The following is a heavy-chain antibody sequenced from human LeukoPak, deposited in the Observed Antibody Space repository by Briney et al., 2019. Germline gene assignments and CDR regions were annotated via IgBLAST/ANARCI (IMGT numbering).Heavy chain of an antibody. Sequence: ASVKVSCKASGYTFTGYYMHSVRQAPGQGLEWMGWINPNSGGTNYAQKFQGRVTMTRDTSISTAYMELSRLRSDDTAVYYCARGGKVVVTANFDYWGQGTLVTVSS. CDR3: ARGGKVVVTANFDY. CDR1: GYTFTGYY. CDR2: INPNSGGT. J-gene: IGHJ4*02. D-gene: IGHD2-21*02. V-gene: IGHV1-2*02.